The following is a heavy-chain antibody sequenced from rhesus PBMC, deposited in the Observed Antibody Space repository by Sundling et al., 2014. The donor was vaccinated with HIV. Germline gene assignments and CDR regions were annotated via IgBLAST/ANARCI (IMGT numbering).Heavy chain of an antibody. V-gene: IGHV4-165*01. J-gene: IGHJ1*01. CDR1: GGSISDSY. CDR3: ARSYDKYEYFEF. Sequence: QVQLQESGPGVVKPSETLSLTCAVSGGSISDSYRWHWIRQTPGKGLEWIGHIGGSSGRTYYNPSLKSRVTISTDTSKNQFSLKVSSVTAADTAVYYCARSYDKYEYFEFWGQGALVTVSS. CDR2: IGGSSGRT. D-gene: IGHD4-35*01.